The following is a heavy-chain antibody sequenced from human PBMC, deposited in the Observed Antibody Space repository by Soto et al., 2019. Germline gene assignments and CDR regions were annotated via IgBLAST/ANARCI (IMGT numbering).Heavy chain of an antibody. CDR3: ARVQRPYCSGGSCYSGPFDY. CDR1: GGTFSSYA. CDR2: IIPIFGTA. Sequence: SVKVSCKASGGTFSSYAISWVRQAPGQGLEWMGGIIPIFGTANYAQKFQGRVTITADESTSTAYMELSSLRSEDTAVYYCARVQRPYCSGGSCYSGPFDYWGQGTLVTVSS. D-gene: IGHD2-15*01. J-gene: IGHJ4*02. V-gene: IGHV1-69*13.